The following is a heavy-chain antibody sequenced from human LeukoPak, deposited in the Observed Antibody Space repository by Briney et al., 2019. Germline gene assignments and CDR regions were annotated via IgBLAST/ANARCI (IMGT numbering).Heavy chain of an antibody. D-gene: IGHD3-9*01. CDR2: INPNSGGT. Sequence: ASVKVSCKASGYTFTSYYMHWVRQAPGQGLEWMGWINPNSGGTNYAQKFQGRVTMTRDTSISTAYMELSRLRSDDTAVYYCARGRYERDYFDYWGQGTLVTVSS. J-gene: IGHJ4*02. V-gene: IGHV1-2*02. CDR3: ARGRYERDYFDY. CDR1: GYTFTSYY.